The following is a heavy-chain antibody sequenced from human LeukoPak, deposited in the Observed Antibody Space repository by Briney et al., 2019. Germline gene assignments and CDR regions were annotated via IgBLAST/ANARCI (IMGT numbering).Heavy chain of an antibody. CDR1: GFSFSSYA. CDR2: INGRGDST. D-gene: IGHD1-26*01. CDR3: AKDRKVGATHQRKSHFDY. Sequence: PGGSLRLSCAASGFSFSSYAMSWVRQAPGKRLEWVSGINGRGDSTVYADSVKGRFTISRDNSKNTLYLQMNSLRAEDTAVYYCAKDRKVGATHQRKSHFDYWGQGTLVTVSS. V-gene: IGHV3-23*01. J-gene: IGHJ4*02.